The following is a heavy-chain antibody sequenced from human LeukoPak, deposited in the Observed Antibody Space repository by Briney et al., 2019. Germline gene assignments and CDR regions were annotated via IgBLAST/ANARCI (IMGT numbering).Heavy chain of an antibody. D-gene: IGHD5-24*01. V-gene: IGHV4-59*08. Sequence: PSETLSLTCTVSGGSISPYYWSWIRQPPGKGLEWIRYIRYSGNSNYNPSLESRVTISIDTSKNQFSLRLSSVTAADTAIYYCARSPIIGGDNYVILYDSWGQGALVTVSS. CDR2: IRYSGNS. CDR3: ARSPIIGGDNYVILYDS. J-gene: IGHJ4*02. CDR1: GGSISPYY.